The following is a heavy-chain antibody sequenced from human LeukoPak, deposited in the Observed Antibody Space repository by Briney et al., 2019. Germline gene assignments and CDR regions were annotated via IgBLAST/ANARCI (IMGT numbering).Heavy chain of an antibody. D-gene: IGHD1-26*01. CDR1: GGSVRGYY. CDR2: IYSSGST. J-gene: IGHJ4*02. CDR3: ARADGSYLDY. V-gene: IGHV4-59*08. Sequence: PSETLSLTCNVSGGSVRGYYWSWIRQPPGKGLGWIGYIYSSGSTNYNPSLKSRVTISVDTSKNQFSLKLSSVTAADTAVHYCARADGSYLDYWGQGTLVTVSS.